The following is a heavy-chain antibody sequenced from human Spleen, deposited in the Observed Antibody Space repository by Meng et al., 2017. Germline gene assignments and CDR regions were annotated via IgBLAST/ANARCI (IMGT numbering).Heavy chain of an antibody. V-gene: IGHV3-7*01. CDR3: AGGRIIH. D-gene: IGHD1-14*01. CDR1: GFTFSNAW. CDR2: IKQDGSEK. Sequence: GESLKISCAASGFTFSNAWMTWVRQAPGKGLEWVANIKQDGSEKYYVDSVRGRFTISRDNAKHSLSLQMNSLRAEDTAVYYCAGGRIIHWGQGTLVTVSS. J-gene: IGHJ4*02.